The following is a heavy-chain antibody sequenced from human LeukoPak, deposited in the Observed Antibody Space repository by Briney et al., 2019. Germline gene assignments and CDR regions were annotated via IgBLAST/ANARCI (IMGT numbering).Heavy chain of an antibody. CDR2: ISSSSSYI. CDR1: GFTFSSYS. V-gene: IGHV3-21*01. Sequence: PGGSLRLSCAASGFTFSSYSMNWVRQAPGKGVEWVSSISSSSSYIYHADSVKGRFTISRDNAKNSLYLQMNSLRAEDTAVYYCARDSSPGIGDAFDIWGQGTMVTVSS. CDR3: ARDSSPGIGDAFDI. D-gene: IGHD6-13*01. J-gene: IGHJ3*02.